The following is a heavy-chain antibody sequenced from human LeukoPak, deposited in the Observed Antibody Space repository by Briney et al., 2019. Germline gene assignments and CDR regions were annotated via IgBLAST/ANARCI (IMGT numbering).Heavy chain of an antibody. Sequence: GGSLRLSCAASGFTFSSYSMNWVRRAPGKGLEWVSYISSSGSTIYYADSVKGRFTISRDNAKNSLYLQMNSLRAEDTAVYYCAREVGATHYYYYYYMDVWGKGTTVTVSS. V-gene: IGHV3-48*04. J-gene: IGHJ6*03. CDR1: GFTFSSYS. D-gene: IGHD1-26*01. CDR3: AREVGATHYYYYYYMDV. CDR2: ISSSGSTI.